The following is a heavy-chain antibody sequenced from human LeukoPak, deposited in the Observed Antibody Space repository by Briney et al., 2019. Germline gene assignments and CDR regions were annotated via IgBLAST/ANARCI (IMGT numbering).Heavy chain of an antibody. D-gene: IGHD3-10*01. Sequence: ASVKVSCKVSGYTLTELSMHWVRQAPGKGLEWMGGFDPEDGETIYAQKFQGRVTMTEDTSPDTAYMELSNLRAEDRALYYWATSVRGVLIPIHVWGQGTLVTVSS. V-gene: IGHV1-24*01. CDR3: ATSVRGVLIPIHV. J-gene: IGHJ4*02. CDR1: GYTLTELS. CDR2: FDPEDGET.